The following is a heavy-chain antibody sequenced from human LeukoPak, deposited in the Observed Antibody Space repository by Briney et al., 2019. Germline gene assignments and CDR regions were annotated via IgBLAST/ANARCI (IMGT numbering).Heavy chain of an antibody. CDR3: AREPGGVDY. CDR1: GFTFSDYD. Sequence: PGGSLRLSCAASGFTFSDYDMNWVRQAPGKGLEWVSSISSSSIYVSYADSVKGRYTISRDNAKNSLYLQMNSLRAEDTAVYYCAREPGGVDYWGQGTLVTVSS. V-gene: IGHV3-21*01. CDR2: ISSSSIYV. D-gene: IGHD3-16*01. J-gene: IGHJ4*02.